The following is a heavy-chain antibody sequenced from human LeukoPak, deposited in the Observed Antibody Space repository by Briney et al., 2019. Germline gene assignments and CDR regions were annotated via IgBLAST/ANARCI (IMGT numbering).Heavy chain of an antibody. V-gene: IGHV1-2*06. CDR3: ARAQDIYNYYGMDV. CDR2: INPNSGDT. CDR1: GYTFTAYH. J-gene: IGHJ6*02. Sequence: ASVKVSCKASGYTFTAYHMHWVRQAPGQGLEWMGRINPNSGDTNYAQKFQGRVTMTRNTSISTAYMELSSLRSEDTAVYYCARAQDIYNYYGMDVWGQGTTVTVSS. D-gene: IGHD2-15*01.